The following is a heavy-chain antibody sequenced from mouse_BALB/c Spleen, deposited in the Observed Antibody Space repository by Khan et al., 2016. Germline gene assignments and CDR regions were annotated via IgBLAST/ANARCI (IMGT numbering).Heavy chain of an antibody. Sequence: EVQLVESGGGLVKPGGSLKLSCAASGFTFSDYYMYWVRQTPEKRLEWVATISAGGSYTYYPDSVKGRFTISRDNANNNQYLQMSSLKSEDTAMYYCAREGLRRGFAYWGQGTLVTVSA. D-gene: IGHD2-4*01. CDR2: ISAGGSYT. CDR3: AREGLRRGFAY. CDR1: GFTFSDYY. V-gene: IGHV5-4*02. J-gene: IGHJ3*01.